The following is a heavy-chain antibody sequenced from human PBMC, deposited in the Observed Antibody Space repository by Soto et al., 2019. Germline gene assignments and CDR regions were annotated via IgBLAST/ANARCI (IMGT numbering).Heavy chain of an antibody. CDR3: ARDRIWGSYRYQAAH. CDR2: ISPFNGDT. Sequence: QIQLVQSGPEVKKPGASVRVSCKASGYTFINYGINWVRQAPGQGLEWMGWISPFNGDTTYAQKVQGRVTLTTDKSTSTAYMELRSLRSDDTAVYFCARDRIWGSYRYQAAHWGQGTRVTVSA. J-gene: IGHJ4*02. CDR1: GYTFINYG. V-gene: IGHV1-18*04. D-gene: IGHD3-16*02.